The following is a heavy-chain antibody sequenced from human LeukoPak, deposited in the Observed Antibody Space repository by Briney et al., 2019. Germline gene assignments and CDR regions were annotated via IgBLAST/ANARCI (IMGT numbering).Heavy chain of an antibody. CDR2: INPSGGST. D-gene: IGHD3-9*01. V-gene: IGHV1-46*01. Sequence: ASVKVSCKASGYTFTSYYMHWVRQAPGQGLEWMGIINPSGGSTSYAQKFQGRVTMTRDTSTGTVYMELSSLRSEDTAVYYCARDATQILRYFDWLSYYYYYMDVWGKGTTVTISS. CDR1: GYTFTSYY. J-gene: IGHJ6*03. CDR3: ARDATQILRYFDWLSYYYYYMDV.